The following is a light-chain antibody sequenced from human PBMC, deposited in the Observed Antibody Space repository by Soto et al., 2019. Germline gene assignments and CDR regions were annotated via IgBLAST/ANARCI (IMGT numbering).Light chain of an antibody. Sequence: QSVLAQPAAVSGSPGQSITISCTGTSSDVGGYNYVSWYQQHPGKAPKLMIYEVSNRPSGVSNRFYGSKSGHTASLTISGLQAEDEADYYCSSYTSSTTYVFGTGTNVTVL. CDR2: EVS. J-gene: IGLJ1*01. CDR1: SSDVGGYNY. V-gene: IGLV2-14*01. CDR3: SSYTSSTTYV.